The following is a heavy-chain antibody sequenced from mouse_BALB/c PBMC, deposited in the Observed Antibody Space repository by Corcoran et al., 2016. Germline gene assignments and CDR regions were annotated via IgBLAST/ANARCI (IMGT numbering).Heavy chain of an antibody. J-gene: IGHJ1*01. CDR3: ANWDWYFDV. D-gene: IGHD4-1*01. V-gene: IGHV14-3*02. CDR1: GFNIRDTY. Sequence: EDQLQQSGAVLVKPGASVKLSYTAAGFNIRDTYMHWVKQRPEQGLGWIGRIDPANGNTKYDTKFQGKATITADTSSNTAYLQLSSLTSEDTAVYYCANWDWYFDVWGAGTMVTVSS. CDR2: IDPANGNT.